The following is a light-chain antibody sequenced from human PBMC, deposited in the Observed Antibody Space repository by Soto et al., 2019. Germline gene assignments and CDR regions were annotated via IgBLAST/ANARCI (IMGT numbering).Light chain of an antibody. J-gene: IGLJ2*01. Sequence: QSALTQPPSASGSPGQSVTISCTGTSSDVGGYNYVSWYQQHPGEAPKLMVYEVTKRPSGVPDRFSGSKSGNTASLTVSGLPAEDQADYYCSSYAGSNNLVFGGGTKLTVL. CDR1: SSDVGGYNY. CDR2: EVT. CDR3: SSYAGSNNLV. V-gene: IGLV2-8*01.